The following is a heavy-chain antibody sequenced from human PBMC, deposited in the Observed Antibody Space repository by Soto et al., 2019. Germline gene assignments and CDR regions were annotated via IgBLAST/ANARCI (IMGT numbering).Heavy chain of an antibody. D-gene: IGHD2-2*01. V-gene: IGHV3-53*01. Sequence: EVQLVESGGGLIQPGGSLRLSCAASGFTVSNNYMSWVRQAPGKGLEWVSLIYSGGNTLYADSVRGRFTISRDGSKNTLYLQMNSLRVEDTAVYYCTRDQPADSHWGQGTLVTVSS. J-gene: IGHJ4*02. CDR2: IYSGGNT. CDR1: GFTVSNNY. CDR3: TRDQPADSH.